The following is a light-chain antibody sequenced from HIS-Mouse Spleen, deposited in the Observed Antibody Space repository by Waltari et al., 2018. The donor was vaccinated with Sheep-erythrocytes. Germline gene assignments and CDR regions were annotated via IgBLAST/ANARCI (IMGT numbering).Light chain of an antibody. CDR2: GNS. Sequence: QSVLTQPPSVSGAPGPRVTISCTGSSPNIGAGYAVHWYQQLPGTAPKLLIYGNSNRPSGVPDRFSGSKSGTSASLAITGLQAEDEADYYCQSYDSSLSGSKVFGGGTKLTVL. CDR3: QSYDSSLSGSKV. V-gene: IGLV1-40*01. CDR1: SPNIGAGYA. J-gene: IGLJ2*01.